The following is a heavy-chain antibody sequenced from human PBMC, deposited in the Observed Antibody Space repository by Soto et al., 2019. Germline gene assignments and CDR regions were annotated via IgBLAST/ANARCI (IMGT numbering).Heavy chain of an antibody. J-gene: IGHJ2*01. Sequence: EVQLVQSGAEVKKPGESLKISCKGSGYSFTSYWIGWVRQMPGKGLEWMGIIYPGDSDTRYSPSFQGQVTISADKSISTAYLQWSSLKASDTAMYYCARPELRCYVSHWYFDLWGRGTLVTVSS. CDR3: ARPELRCYVSHWYFDL. CDR1: GYSFTSYW. CDR2: IYPGDSDT. D-gene: IGHD3-16*01. V-gene: IGHV5-51*03.